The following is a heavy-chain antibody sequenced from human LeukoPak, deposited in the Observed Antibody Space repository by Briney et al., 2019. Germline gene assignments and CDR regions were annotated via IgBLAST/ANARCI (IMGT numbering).Heavy chain of an antibody. J-gene: IGHJ4*02. V-gene: IGHV3-30-3*01. Sequence: GGSLRLSCAASGFTFSSYAMHWVRQAPGKGLEWVALISYDGSNKYYADSVKGRFTISRDNSKNTLYLQMNSLRAEDTAVYYCARDSDGGTYYFDYWGQGTLVTVSS. CDR3: ARDSDGGTYYFDY. CDR1: GFTFSSYA. CDR2: ISYDGSNK. D-gene: IGHD4-23*01.